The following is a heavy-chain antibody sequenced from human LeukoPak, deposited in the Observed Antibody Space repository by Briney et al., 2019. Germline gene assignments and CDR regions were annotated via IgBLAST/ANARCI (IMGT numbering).Heavy chain of an antibody. D-gene: IGHD6-6*01. CDR3: ARGLMTVAAGPVDP. V-gene: IGHV4-39*07. CDR1: GGSISSSSYY. J-gene: IGHJ5*02. CDR2: IYYSGST. Sequence: SETLSLTCTVSGGSISSSSYYWGWIRQPPGKGLEWIGSIYYSGSTYYNPSLKSRVTISVDTSKNQFSLKLSSVTAADTAVYYCARGLMTVAAGPVDPWGQGTLVTVSS.